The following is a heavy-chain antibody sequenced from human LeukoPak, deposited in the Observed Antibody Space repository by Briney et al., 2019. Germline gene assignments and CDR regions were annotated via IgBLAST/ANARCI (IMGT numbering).Heavy chain of an antibody. Sequence: TSQTLSLTCTVSGGSISSGSYYWSWIRQPAGKGLEWIGRIYTSGSTNYNPSLKSRVTISVDTSKNQFSLKLSSVTAADTAVYYCARDGLYVYGGIGDYYYYYMDVWGKGTTVTVSS. CDR1: GGSISSGSYY. CDR2: IYTSGST. V-gene: IGHV4-61*02. D-gene: IGHD4-23*01. CDR3: ARDGLYVYGGIGDYYYYYMDV. J-gene: IGHJ6*03.